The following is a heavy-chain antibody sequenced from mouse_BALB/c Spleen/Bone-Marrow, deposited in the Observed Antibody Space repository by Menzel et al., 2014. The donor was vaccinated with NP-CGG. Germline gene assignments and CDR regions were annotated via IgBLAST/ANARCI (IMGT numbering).Heavy chain of an antibody. V-gene: IGHV14-3*02. CDR2: IDPANGNT. CDR1: GFNIKDTY. CDR3: ARFITTAWFAY. J-gene: IGHJ3*01. D-gene: IGHD1-2*01. Sequence: VQLQQSGAELVKPGASVKLSCTASGFNIKDTYMHWVKQRPEQGLEWVGRIDPANGNTKYDPKFQGKATITADTSSNTAYLQLSSLTSEDTAVYYCARFITTAWFAYWGQGTLVTVSA.